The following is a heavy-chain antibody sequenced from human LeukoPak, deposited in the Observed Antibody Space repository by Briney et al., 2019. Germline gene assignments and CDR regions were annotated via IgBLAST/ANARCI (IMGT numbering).Heavy chain of an antibody. Sequence: GGSLRLSCSASGFTFSDYWMSWVRQAPGKGLEWVANIKEDGSKKHHVDSVKGRFTIYRDNSKNSLYLQMTSLRVEDTAVYYCARKFPVDYWGQGTLVTVSS. CDR3: ARKFPVDY. CDR2: IKEDGSKK. CDR1: GFTFSDYW. J-gene: IGHJ4*02. V-gene: IGHV3-7*01.